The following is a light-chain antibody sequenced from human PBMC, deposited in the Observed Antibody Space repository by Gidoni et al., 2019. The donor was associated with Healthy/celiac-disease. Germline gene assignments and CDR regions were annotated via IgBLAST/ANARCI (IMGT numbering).Light chain of an antibody. CDR1: QSISSY. V-gene: IGKV1-39*01. J-gene: IGKJ3*01. CDR2: AAS. Sequence: DIQMTQSPSSLSASVGDRVTITCRASQSISSYLNWYQQKPGKAPKLLIYAASSLQSGVPSRFSGSGSGTDLTLIISSLQPEDFATYYCQQSYSTPFTFGPGTKVDIK. CDR3: QQSYSTPFT.